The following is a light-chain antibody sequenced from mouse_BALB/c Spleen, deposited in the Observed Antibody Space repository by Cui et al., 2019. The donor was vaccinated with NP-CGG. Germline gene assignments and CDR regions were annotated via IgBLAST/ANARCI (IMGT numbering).Light chain of an antibody. Sequence: QAVVTQESALTTSPGETVTLTCRSTTGAVTTSNYANWVQEKPDHLFTGLIGGTNNRAPGVPARFSGSLNGDKPALTITGAQTEDEAIYFCALWYSNHWVFGGGTKLTVL. CDR3: ALWYSNHWV. V-gene: IGLV1*01. CDR2: GTN. CDR1: TGAVTTSNY. J-gene: IGLJ1*01.